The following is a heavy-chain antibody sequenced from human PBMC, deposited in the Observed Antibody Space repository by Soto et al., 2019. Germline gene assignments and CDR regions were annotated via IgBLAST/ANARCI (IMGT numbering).Heavy chain of an antibody. J-gene: IGHJ5*02. CDR2: TNAGNGNT. CDR1: GYTFTSYA. D-gene: IGHD2-2*01. Sequence: ASEKVSCKASGYTFTSYARHWARQAPGQRLEWMGWTNAGNGNTKYSQKFQGRVTITRDTSASTAYMELSSLRSEDTAVYYCARDRTFNLLGFDPWGQGTLVTVSS. V-gene: IGHV1-3*01. CDR3: ARDRTFNLLGFDP.